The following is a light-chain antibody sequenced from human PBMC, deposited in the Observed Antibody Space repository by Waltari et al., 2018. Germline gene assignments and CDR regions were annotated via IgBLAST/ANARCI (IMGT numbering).Light chain of an antibody. CDR3: HQYSVSSWA. CDR1: KVISPW. CDR2: RVS. V-gene: IGKV1-5*03. J-gene: IGKJ1*01. Sequence: DIQVTQSPSTLSASVGDRVTITCRASKVISPWLAWFQQKPGKAPKLLIYRVSALESGVPSRFSGSGSGTEFTLTISSLQTDDFATYYCHQYSVSSWAFGQGTRVEIK.